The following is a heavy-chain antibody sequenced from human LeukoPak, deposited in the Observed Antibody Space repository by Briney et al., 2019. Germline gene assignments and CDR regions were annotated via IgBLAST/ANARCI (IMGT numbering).Heavy chain of an antibody. CDR2: INHSGST. Sequence: PSETLSLTCAVYGGSFSGYYWSWIRQPPGKGLEWIGEINHSGSTNYNPSLKSRVTISVDTSKNQFSLKLSSVTAADTAVYYCARQYLGNLSEYYFDYWGQGTLVTVSS. CDR3: ARQYLGNLSEYYFDY. D-gene: IGHD1-14*01. CDR1: GGSFSGYY. V-gene: IGHV4-34*01. J-gene: IGHJ4*02.